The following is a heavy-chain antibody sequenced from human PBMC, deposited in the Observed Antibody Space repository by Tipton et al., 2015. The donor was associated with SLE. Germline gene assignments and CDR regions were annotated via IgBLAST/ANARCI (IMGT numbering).Heavy chain of an antibody. V-gene: IGHV4-59*01. CDR3: ARERGTD. CDR1: GGSISSYY. J-gene: IGHJ4*02. Sequence: TLSLTCTVSGGSISSYYWSWIRQPPGKGLEWIGYIYYSGSTNYNPSLKSRVTISVDTSKNQFSLKLSSVTAADTAVYYCARERGTDWGQGTLVTVSS. CDR2: IYYSGST.